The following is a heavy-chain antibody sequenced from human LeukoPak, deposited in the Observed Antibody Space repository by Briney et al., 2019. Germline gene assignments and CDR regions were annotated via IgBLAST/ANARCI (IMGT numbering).Heavy chain of an antibody. D-gene: IGHD5-12*01. Sequence: GGSLRLSCAASGFAFSSYWMNWIRQAPGRGLDWVANIKQDGSEKYYLDSVEGRFTISRANAKTLLYLQMSDLRAEDTAVYYSPKPITITGATDGFDIWGQGAKVILSS. CDR3: PKPITITGATDGFDI. CDR1: GFAFSSYW. V-gene: IGHV3-7*01. CDR2: IKQDGSEK. J-gene: IGHJ3*02.